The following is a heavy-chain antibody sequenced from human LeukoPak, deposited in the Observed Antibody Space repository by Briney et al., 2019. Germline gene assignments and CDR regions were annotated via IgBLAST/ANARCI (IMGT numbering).Heavy chain of an antibody. CDR2: IYYSGST. J-gene: IGHJ4*02. Sequence: PSATLSLTCAVSGGSISSYYWSWIRQPPGKGLEWFGYIYYSGSTNYNPSLKSRVTISVDTSKNQFSLKLSSVTAADTAVYYCARDLPSYCSGGSCYGFDYWGQGALVTVSS. CDR1: GGSISSYY. CDR3: ARDLPSYCSGGSCYGFDY. D-gene: IGHD2-15*01. V-gene: IGHV4-59*01.